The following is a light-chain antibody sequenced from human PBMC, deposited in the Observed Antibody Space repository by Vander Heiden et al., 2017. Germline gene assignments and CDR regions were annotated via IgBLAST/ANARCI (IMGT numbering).Light chain of an antibody. V-gene: IGKV2-28*01. Sequence: VLTQSPLFLPVPPGRSASISCRSSQSLLYRDGNNYLDWYLQKPGQSPQLLIYLGSTRASGVPERVTGSGSGTDCALKITRVEAEEGGIYYCMQPLQTPRTFGQGTKVEI. CDR3: MQPLQTPRT. CDR2: LGS. J-gene: IGKJ1*01. CDR1: QSLLYRDGNNY.